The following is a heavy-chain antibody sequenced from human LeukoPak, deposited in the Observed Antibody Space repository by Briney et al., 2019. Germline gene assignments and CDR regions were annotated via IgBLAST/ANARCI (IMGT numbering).Heavy chain of an antibody. V-gene: IGHV3-23*01. CDR1: GFTFSNYN. CDR2: ISGSGGST. Sequence: GGSLRLSCAASGFTFSNYNMNWVRQAPGKGLEWVSAISGSGGSTYYADSVKGRFTISRDNSKNTLYLQMNSLRAEDTAVYYCAKKGSHCSSTSCRYYYYYMDVWGKGTTVTVSS. J-gene: IGHJ6*03. CDR3: AKKGSHCSSTSCRYYYYYMDV. D-gene: IGHD2-2*01.